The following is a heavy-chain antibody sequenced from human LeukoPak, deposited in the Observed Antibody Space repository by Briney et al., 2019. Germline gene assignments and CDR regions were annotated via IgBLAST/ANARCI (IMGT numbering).Heavy chain of an antibody. CDR2: ISGSSGTA. D-gene: IGHD4-23*01. V-gene: IGHV3-23*01. CDR3: AKDRGYGGNSALDY. CDR1: GFTFSSYG. J-gene: IGHJ4*02. Sequence: GASLRLSCATSGFTFSSYGMSWVRQAPGKGLEWVSAISGSSGTAYYADSVEGRFTISRDNSKNTLYLQMNSLRAEDTAVYYCAKDRGYGGNSALDYWGQGTLVIVSS.